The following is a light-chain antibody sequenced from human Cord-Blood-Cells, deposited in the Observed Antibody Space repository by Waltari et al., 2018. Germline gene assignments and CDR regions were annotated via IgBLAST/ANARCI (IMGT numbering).Light chain of an antibody. J-gene: IGLJ3*02. Sequence: QSALTQPPSVSGSPGQSVTISCTGTSSDVGSYNRVSWYQQPPGTAPKLMIYEVSNRPSGVPGRFSGSKSGNTASLTISGLQAEDEADYYCSSYTSSSTVFGGGTKLTVL. CDR2: EVS. CDR3: SSYTSSSTV. V-gene: IGLV2-18*02. CDR1: SSDVGSYNR.